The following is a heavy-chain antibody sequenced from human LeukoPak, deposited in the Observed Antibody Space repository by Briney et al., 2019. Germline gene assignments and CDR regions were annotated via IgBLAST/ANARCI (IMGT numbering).Heavy chain of an antibody. CDR3: AKGITSSSWRGYDAFDI. D-gene: IGHD6-13*01. CDR1: GFTFSNYR. V-gene: IGHV3-30*18. CDR2: ISYDGSNK. J-gene: IGHJ3*02. Sequence: PGGSLRLSCAASGFTFSNYRMHWVRQAPGKGLEWVAVISYDGSNKYYADSVKGRFTISRDNSKNTLYLQMNSLRAEDTAVYYCAKGITSSSWRGYDAFDIWGQGTMVTVSS.